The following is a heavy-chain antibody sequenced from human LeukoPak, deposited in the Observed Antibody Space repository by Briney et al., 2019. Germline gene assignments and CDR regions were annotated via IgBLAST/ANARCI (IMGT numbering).Heavy chain of an antibody. CDR2: IYYSGST. J-gene: IGHJ3*02. V-gene: IGHV4-59*08. CDR3: ARGRYCSADICSGGDAFDI. D-gene: IGHD2-15*01. CDR1: GGSISSYY. Sequence: SETLSLTCTVSGGSISSYYWSWIRQPPGKGREWIGYIYYSGSTNYNPSLKSRVTISVDTSKNQFSLKLSSVTAADTAVYYCARGRYCSADICSGGDAFDIWGQGTMVSVSS.